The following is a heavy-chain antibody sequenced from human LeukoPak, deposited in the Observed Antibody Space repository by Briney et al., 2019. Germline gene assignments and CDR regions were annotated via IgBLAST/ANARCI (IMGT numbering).Heavy chain of an antibody. CDR3: AKAMATYHDDTSGYYFQY. CDR1: GFTLQNYA. Sequence: GPSLRLSCAASGFTLQNYAMHWVRLAPGRGLEWVAAINWNSDSKGYGDSVKCRFTVSRDNAKNSLYLQMNSLRAEDTAFYYCAKAMATYHDDTSGYYFQYWGQGTLVTVSS. J-gene: IGHJ4*02. D-gene: IGHD3-22*01. V-gene: IGHV3-9*01. CDR2: INWNSDSK.